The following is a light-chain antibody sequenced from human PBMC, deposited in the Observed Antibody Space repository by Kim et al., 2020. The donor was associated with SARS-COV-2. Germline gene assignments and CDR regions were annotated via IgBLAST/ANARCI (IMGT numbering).Light chain of an antibody. CDR1: SIDVGGYNY. V-gene: IGLV2-11*01. Sequence: PGQSVNISCTGTSIDVGGYNYVSWYQQHPGKAPKLMIYDVSKRPSGVPDRFSGSKSGNTASLTISGLQAEDEADYYCCSYAGSAWVFGGGTQLTVL. CDR2: DVS. CDR3: CSYAGSAWV. J-gene: IGLJ3*02.